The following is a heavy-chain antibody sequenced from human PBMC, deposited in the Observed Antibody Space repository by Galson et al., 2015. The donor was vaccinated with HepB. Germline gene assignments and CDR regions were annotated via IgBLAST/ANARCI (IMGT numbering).Heavy chain of an antibody. D-gene: IGHD5-18*01. CDR2: ITGKGDST. CDR1: GLAFDSHA. V-gene: IGHV3-23*01. Sequence: SLRLSCAASGLAFDSHAVSWVRQAPGRGLEWISGITGKGDSTFYADSVKGRFTVSKDNSNNMLYLQMNSLRAEDAGLYFCAKGYGLFDSWGQGILVTVSS. CDR3: AKGYGLFDS. J-gene: IGHJ5*01.